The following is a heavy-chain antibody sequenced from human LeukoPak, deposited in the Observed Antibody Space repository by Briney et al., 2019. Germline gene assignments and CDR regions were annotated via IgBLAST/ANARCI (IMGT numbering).Heavy chain of an antibody. V-gene: IGHV3-30*18. D-gene: IGHD3-22*01. J-gene: IGHJ4*02. CDR3: AKSAYYDASGYYREYYFDY. CDR1: GFTFSSYG. CDR2: ISYAGSNK. Sequence: PGGSLRLSCAASGFTFSSYGMHWVRQAPGKGLEWVAVISYAGSNKYYADSVKGRFTISRDKTKNTLYLQMNSLRAEDTAVYYCAKSAYYDASGYYREYYFDYWGQGTLVTVSP.